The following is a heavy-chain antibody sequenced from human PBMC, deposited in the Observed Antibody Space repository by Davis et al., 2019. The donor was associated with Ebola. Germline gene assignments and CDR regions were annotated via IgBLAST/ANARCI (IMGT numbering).Heavy chain of an antibody. J-gene: IGHJ6*03. CDR3: VRVNFDFWSGHYYYYMDV. CDR1: GFTFSNYW. D-gene: IGHD3-3*01. CDR2: IHSDGSST. V-gene: IGHV3-74*01. Sequence: GESLKISCEASGFTFSNYWMHWVRQAPGKGLVWVSQIHSDGSSTNYADSVKGRFTISRDNAKDTLYLQMKSQRAEDTALSYCVRVNFDFWSGHYYYYMDVWGKGSTVTVSS.